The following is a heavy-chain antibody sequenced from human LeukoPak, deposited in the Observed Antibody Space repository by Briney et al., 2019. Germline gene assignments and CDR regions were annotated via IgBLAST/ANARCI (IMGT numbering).Heavy chain of an antibody. Sequence: SGPTLVNPTQTLTLTCTFSEFSLSTSGVAVGWIRQPPGKALEWLALIYWNDDKRYSPILKSRLTITKDSSKNQVVLTMTNMDPGDRATYYCSHRGGGKSAFDIWGQGTMVTVSS. V-gene: IGHV2-5*01. CDR2: IYWNDDK. D-gene: IGHD4-23*01. J-gene: IGHJ3*02. CDR1: EFSLSTSGVA. CDR3: SHRGGGKSAFDI.